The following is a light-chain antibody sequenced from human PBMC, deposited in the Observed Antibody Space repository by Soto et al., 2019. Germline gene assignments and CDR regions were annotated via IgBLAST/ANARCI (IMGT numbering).Light chain of an antibody. V-gene: IGKV3-15*01. CDR2: GAS. CDR3: QQYNNWPPYT. CDR1: QSVSSN. J-gene: IGKJ2*01. Sequence: EIVMTQSSATLSVSPGERATLSCRASQSVSSNLAWYQQKPGQAPRLLIYGASTRATGIPARSSGSGSGTEFTLTISSLQSEDFAVYYCQQYNNWPPYTFGQGTKVDIK.